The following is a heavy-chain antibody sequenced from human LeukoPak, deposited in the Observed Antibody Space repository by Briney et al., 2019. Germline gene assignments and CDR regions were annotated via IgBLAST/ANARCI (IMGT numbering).Heavy chain of an antibody. Sequence: SETLSLTCTVSGYSISSGYYWGWIRQPPGKGLEWIGSINHSGSTNYNPSLKSRVTISVDTSKNQFSLKLSSVTAADTAVYYCARGTWFDPWGQGTLVTVSS. CDR2: INHSGST. V-gene: IGHV4-38-2*02. J-gene: IGHJ5*02. CDR3: ARGTWFDP. CDR1: GYSISSGYY.